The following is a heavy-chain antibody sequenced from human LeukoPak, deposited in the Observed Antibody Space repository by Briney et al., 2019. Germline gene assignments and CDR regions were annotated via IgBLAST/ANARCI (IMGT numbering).Heavy chain of an antibody. J-gene: IGHJ3*02. CDR2: IYYSGRT. V-gene: IGHV4-59*11. Sequence: KPSETLSLTCTVSGGSMSSHYWSWIRQPPGKGLEWIGYIYYSGRTYYNPSLQSRVTISVDTSKNHFSLKLTSVPAADTAVYYCARLLDNDSSGNPDTFDMWGQGTMVTVSS. CDR1: GGSMSSHY. D-gene: IGHD3-22*01. CDR3: ARLLDNDSSGNPDTFDM.